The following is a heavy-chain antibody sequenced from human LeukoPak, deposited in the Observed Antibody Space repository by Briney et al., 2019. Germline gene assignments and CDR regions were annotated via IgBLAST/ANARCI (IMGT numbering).Heavy chain of an antibody. CDR1: GYTFTSYY. CDR3: AIHNPSSYGMDV. CDR2: INPSGGST. V-gene: IGHV1-46*01. J-gene: IGHJ6*02. Sequence: ASVKVSCKASGYTFTSYYMHWVRQAPGQGLEWVGIINPSGGSTSYAQKFQGRVTMTRDTSTSTVYMELSSLRSEDTAAYYCAIHNPSSYGMDVWGQGTTVTVSS. D-gene: IGHD1-1*01.